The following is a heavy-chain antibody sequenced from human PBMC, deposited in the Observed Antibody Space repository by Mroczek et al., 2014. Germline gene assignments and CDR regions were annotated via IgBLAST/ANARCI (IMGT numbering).Heavy chain of an antibody. CDR2: IWYDGSNK. V-gene: IGHV3-33*01. J-gene: IGHJ4*02. D-gene: IGHD3-22*01. CDR3: ARDEGDYYDSSGYPK. CDR1: GFTFSSYG. Sequence: QVQLQESGGGVVQPGRSLRLSCAASGFTFSSYGMHWVRQAPGKGLEWVAVIWYDGSNKYYADSVKGRFTISRDNSKNTLYLQMNSLRAEDTAVYYCARDEGDYYDSSGYPKWGQGTLVTVSS.